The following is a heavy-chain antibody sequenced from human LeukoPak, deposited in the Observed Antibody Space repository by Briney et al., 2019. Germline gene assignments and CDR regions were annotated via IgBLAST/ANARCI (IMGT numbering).Heavy chain of an antibody. CDR2: IYSGGST. Sequence: GGSLRLSCAASGFTVSSNYMSWVRQAPGKGLEWVSVIYSGGSTYYADSVKGRLTISRDNSKNTLYLQMNSLRAEDTAVYYCARWGCSSTSCYDHWGQGTLVTVSS. D-gene: IGHD2-2*01. V-gene: IGHV3-53*01. CDR3: ARWGCSSTSCYDH. CDR1: GFTVSSNY. J-gene: IGHJ4*02.